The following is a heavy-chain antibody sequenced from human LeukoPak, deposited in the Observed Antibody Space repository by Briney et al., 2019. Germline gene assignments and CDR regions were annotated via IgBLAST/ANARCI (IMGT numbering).Heavy chain of an antibody. Sequence: SQTLSLTCTVSGGSISSGSYYWSWIRQPAGKGLEWIRRIYTSGSTNYNPSLKSRVTISVDTSENQFSLKLSSVTAADTAVYYCARHDSLNWFDPWGQGTLVTVSS. D-gene: IGHD2-15*01. CDR2: IYTSGST. CDR1: GGSISSGSYY. J-gene: IGHJ5*02. V-gene: IGHV4-61*02. CDR3: ARHDSLNWFDP.